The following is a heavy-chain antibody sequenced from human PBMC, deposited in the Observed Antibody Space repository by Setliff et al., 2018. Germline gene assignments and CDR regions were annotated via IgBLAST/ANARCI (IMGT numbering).Heavy chain of an antibody. CDR3: AKDSSGRDAFDI. J-gene: IGHJ3*02. CDR1: GFTFSSYW. CDR2: INQDGSEK. V-gene: IGHV3-7*04. D-gene: IGHD3-10*01. Sequence: GGSLRLSCAASGFTFSSYWMSWVRQAPGKGLEWVANINQDGSEKYYVDSVKGRFTISRDNAKNSLYLQTNSLRADDTAAYYCAKDSSGRDAFDIWGQGTLVTVSS.